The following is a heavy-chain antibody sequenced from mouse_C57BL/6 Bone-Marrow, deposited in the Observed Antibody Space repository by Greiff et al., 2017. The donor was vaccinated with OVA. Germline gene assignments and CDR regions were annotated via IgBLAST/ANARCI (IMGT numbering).Heavy chain of an antibody. CDR2: LDPENGDT. D-gene: IGHD1-1*01. J-gene: IGHJ2*01. CDR3: TTGVLLGY. CDR1: GFNIKDDY. Sequence: EVKLQESGAELVRPGASVKLSCTASGFNIKDDYMHWVKQRPEQGLEWIGWLDPENGDTEYASKFQGKATITADTSSNTAYLQLSSLTSEDTDVYYCTTGVLLGYWGQGTTLTVSS. V-gene: IGHV14-4*01.